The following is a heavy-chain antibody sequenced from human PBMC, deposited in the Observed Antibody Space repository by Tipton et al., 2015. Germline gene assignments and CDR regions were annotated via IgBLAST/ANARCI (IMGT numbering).Heavy chain of an antibody. CDR3: ASLLLYGDYVHGLGY. CDR2: LYFSGTT. V-gene: IGHV4-39*02. J-gene: IGHJ4*02. D-gene: IGHD4-17*01. CDR1: GGSISSSSYY. Sequence: TLSLTCTVSGGSISSSSYYWAWIRQPPGKGLEWIGSLYFSGTTYYNPSLKSRVTISIDRFNNHFSLRLTSLTASDTAVYYCASLLLYGDYVHGLGYWGRGTLVTVSS.